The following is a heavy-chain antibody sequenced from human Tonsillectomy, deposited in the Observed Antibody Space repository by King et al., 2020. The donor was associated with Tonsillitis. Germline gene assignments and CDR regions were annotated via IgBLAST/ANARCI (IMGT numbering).Heavy chain of an antibody. CDR2: SIPIFGTE. CDR1: GGTFSSYA. Sequence: EQLVQSGAEVKKPGSSVKVSCKASGGTFSSYAISWVRQAPGQGLEWMGGSIPIFGTENDTQKFQGRVTITADESTSTAYMELNSLRYEDTAVYYCASEAGVAATTYWGQGTLVTVSS. CDR3: ASEAGVAATTY. J-gene: IGHJ4*02. D-gene: IGHD6-13*01. V-gene: IGHV1-69*01.